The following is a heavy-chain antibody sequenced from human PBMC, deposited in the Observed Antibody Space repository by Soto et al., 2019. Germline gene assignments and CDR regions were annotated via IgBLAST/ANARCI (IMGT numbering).Heavy chain of an antibody. D-gene: IGHD3-16*01. CDR3: ARDLKRWDNWFDP. Sequence: SETLSLTCTVSGGSISSYYWSWIRQPPGKGLEWIGYIYYSGSTNYNPSLKSRVTISVDTSKNQFSLKLSSVTAADTAVYYCARDLKRWDNWFDPWGQGTLVTVPQ. CDR2: IYYSGST. J-gene: IGHJ5*02. V-gene: IGHV4-59*01. CDR1: GGSISSYY.